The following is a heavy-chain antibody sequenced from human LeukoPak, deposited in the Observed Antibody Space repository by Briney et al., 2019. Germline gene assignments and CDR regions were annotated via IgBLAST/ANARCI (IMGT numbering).Heavy chain of an antibody. D-gene: IGHD3-22*01. CDR2: ISWNSGSI. CDR3: AKDTDYYDSSGSDY. Sequence: GGSLRLSCAASGFTFDDYAMHWVRQAPGKGLEWVSGISWNSGSIGYADSVKGRFTISRDNAKNSLYLQMNSLRAEDTALYYCAKDTDYYDSSGSDYWGQGTLVTVSS. V-gene: IGHV3-9*01. CDR1: GFTFDDYA. J-gene: IGHJ4*02.